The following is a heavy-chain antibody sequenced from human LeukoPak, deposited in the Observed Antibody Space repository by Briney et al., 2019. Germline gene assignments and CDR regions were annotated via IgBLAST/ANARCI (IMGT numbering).Heavy chain of an antibody. D-gene: IGHD3-10*01. CDR1: GASISSFY. CDR3: ARGGRGYFAESWYDP. J-gene: IGHJ5*02. CDR2: IYYTGDT. Sequence: SETLSLTCSVSGASISSFYWTWIRQPPGKGLEWIGHIYYTGDTNYNPSLKSRVTMSIDTSKNQFSLQLTSVSAADSAVYYCARGGRGYFAESWYDPWGQGTLVTVSS. V-gene: IGHV4-59*01.